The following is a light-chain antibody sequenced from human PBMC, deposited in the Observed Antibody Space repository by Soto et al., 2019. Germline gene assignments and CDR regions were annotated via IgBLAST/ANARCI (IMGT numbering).Light chain of an antibody. CDR2: EGT. CDR1: SSDVGSYNL. J-gene: IGLJ1*01. Sequence: QSVLTQPASVSGSPGQSITISCTGTSSDVGSYNLVSWYQQHPGKAPMLMIYEGTKRPSGVSNRFSGSKSGNTASLTISGLQAEDEAYYYCCSYAGSSTYVFGTGTKVTVL. V-gene: IGLV2-23*01. CDR3: CSYAGSSTYV.